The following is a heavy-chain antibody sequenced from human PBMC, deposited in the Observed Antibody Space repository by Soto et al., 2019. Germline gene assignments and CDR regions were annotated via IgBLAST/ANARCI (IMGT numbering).Heavy chain of an antibody. CDR3: VGGQYYFDY. D-gene: IGHD3-10*01. J-gene: IGHJ4*02. CDR1: GFPFTTYG. V-gene: IGHV3-30*03. CDR2: MSYDGSNK. Sequence: QVQLVESGGGVVQPGRSLRLSCAASGFPFTTYGMHWVREGPGKGLEWVAVMSYDGSNKYYPVSVKGRFTISRDNSKNMLYLQMNSLTPEDTALYYCVGGQYYFDYRGQGTLVTVSS.